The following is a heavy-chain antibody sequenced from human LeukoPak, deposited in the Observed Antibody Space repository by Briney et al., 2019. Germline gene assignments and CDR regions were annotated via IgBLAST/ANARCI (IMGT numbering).Heavy chain of an antibody. D-gene: IGHD1-7*01. CDR2: IYHDRST. CDR1: GGSISSSSYY. Sequence: SETLSLTCTVSGGSISSSSYYWGCIRQPPGKGLECIGNIYHDRSTYYNPSLKSRVTISVDTSRNQFSLKLNSVTAADTAVYYCARTGKTLLNYDFDYWGQGTLVTVSS. CDR3: ARTGKTLLNYDFDY. V-gene: IGHV4-39*07. J-gene: IGHJ4*02.